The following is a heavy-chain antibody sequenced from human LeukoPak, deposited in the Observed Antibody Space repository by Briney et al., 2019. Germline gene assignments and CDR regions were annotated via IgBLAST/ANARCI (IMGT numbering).Heavy chain of an antibody. CDR3: ARDTSHVGWGVGN. CDR1: GFTFSSYS. Sequence: GGSLRLSCAASGFTFSSYSMNWVRQAPGKGLEWVSSISSSSSYIYYADSVKGRFTISRDNAKNSLYLQMNSVRAEDTAVYYCARDTSHVGWGVGNWGQGTLVTVSS. J-gene: IGHJ4*02. V-gene: IGHV3-21*01. CDR2: ISSSSSYI. D-gene: IGHD3-10*01.